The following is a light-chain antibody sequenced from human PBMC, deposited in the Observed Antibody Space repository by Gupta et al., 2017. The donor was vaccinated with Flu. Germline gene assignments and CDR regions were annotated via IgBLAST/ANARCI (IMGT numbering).Light chain of an antibody. V-gene: IGLV3-25*03. J-gene: IGLJ1*01. Sequence: GDALANQYVYWFQQRPGQAPALVIYKDTERPSGIPERFSASGSGTTVTLTIGGVQPEDEADYYCQSADSTSSYYVFGPGTKVTVL. CDR3: QSADSTSSYYV. CDR2: KDT. CDR1: ALANQY.